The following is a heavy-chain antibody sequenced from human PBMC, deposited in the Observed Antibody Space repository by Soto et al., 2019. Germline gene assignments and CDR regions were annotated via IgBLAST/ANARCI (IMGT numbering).Heavy chain of an antibody. D-gene: IGHD3-10*01. V-gene: IGHV1-18*01. Sequence: ASVKVSCEASGYTFTSYGISWVRQAPGQGLEWMGWISAYNGNTNYAQKLQGRVTMTTDTSTSTAYMELRSLRSDDTAVCYCARDHFGELFAYYGMDVWGQGTTVTVSS. CDR3: ARDHFGELFAYYGMDV. CDR2: ISAYNGNT. J-gene: IGHJ6*02. CDR1: GYTFTSYG.